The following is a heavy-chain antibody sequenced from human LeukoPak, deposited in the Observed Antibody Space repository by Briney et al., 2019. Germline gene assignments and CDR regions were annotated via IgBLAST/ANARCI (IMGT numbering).Heavy chain of an antibody. Sequence: GGSLRLSCAASGFTFSSYNMDWVRQAPGKGLEWVSSIIRSSRDMYYADSVKGRFTISRDNAKNSLYLQMDSLRAEDTAVYYCVRDPALGDSWGQGTLVTVSS. CDR3: VRDPALGDS. CDR2: IIRSSRDM. CDR1: GFTFSSYN. J-gene: IGHJ4*02. V-gene: IGHV3-21*01.